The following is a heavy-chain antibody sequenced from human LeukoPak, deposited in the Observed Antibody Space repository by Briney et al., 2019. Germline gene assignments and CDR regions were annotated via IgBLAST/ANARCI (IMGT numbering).Heavy chain of an antibody. V-gene: IGHV4-59*08. CDR2: IYNSGNN. Sequence: PSETLSLTCTVSGGSISSDYWQWIRQPPGKGLEWVGYIYNSGNNRYNSSLKSRVTISIDTSKNQFSLKLASVTAADTAAYYCATRGYWGQGTLVAVSS. CDR3: ATRGY. J-gene: IGHJ4*02. CDR1: GGSISSDY. D-gene: IGHD3-10*01.